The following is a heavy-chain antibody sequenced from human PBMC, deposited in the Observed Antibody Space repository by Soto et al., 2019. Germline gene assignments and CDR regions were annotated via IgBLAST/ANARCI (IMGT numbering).Heavy chain of an antibody. D-gene: IGHD5-18*01. V-gene: IGHV1-3*01. Sequence: GASVKVSCKVSGYTFTSYAMHWVRQAPGQRLEWMGWINAGNGNTKYSQKFQGRVTITRDTSASTAYMELSSLRSEDTAVYYCARERRFTAILYFDLWGRGTLVTVSS. CDR1: GYTFTSYA. J-gene: IGHJ2*01. CDR2: INAGNGNT. CDR3: ARERRFTAILYFDL.